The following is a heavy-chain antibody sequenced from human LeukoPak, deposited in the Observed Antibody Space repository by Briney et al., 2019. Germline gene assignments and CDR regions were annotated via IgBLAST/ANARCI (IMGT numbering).Heavy chain of an antibody. CDR2: INPNSGGT. D-gene: IGHD5-18*01. CDR3: ARAGYSYSYAFDI. J-gene: IGHJ3*02. CDR1: GYTFTGYY. Sequence: ASVKVSCKASGYTFTGYYMHWVRQAPGQGLEWMGRINPNSGGTNYAQKFQGRVTMTRDTSISTAYMELSRLRSDDTAVYYCARAGYSYSYAFDIWGQGTMVTVSS. V-gene: IGHV1-2*06.